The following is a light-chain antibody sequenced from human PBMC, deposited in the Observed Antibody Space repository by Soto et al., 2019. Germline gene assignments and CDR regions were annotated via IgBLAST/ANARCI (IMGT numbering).Light chain of an antibody. V-gene: IGKV1-39*01. CDR1: QRISTY. J-gene: IGKJ5*01. CDR2: VAS. CDR3: QQSYDTVAIT. Sequence: DIQMTQSPSSLSASVGDRVTITCLASQRISTYLNWYRQKPGQAPKLLIYVASLLQSGVPSRFSGSGSGTDFTLTISGLQPEDFATYYCQQSYDTVAITFGQGTRLEI.